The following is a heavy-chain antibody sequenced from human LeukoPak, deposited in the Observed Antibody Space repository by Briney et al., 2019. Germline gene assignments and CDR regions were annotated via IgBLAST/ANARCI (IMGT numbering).Heavy chain of an antibody. Sequence: GRSLRLSCAASGLTFSRYAMSWVRQAPGKGLEWVSAISESGSGTYYADSVKGRFTISRDNSKDTLSLQMNSLRAEDTAVYYCAKDIAQGYTFGSIEQDYWGQGTLVTVSS. D-gene: IGHD5-18*01. CDR3: AKDIAQGYTFGSIEQDY. V-gene: IGHV3-23*01. CDR1: GLTFSRYA. CDR2: ISESGSGT. J-gene: IGHJ4*02.